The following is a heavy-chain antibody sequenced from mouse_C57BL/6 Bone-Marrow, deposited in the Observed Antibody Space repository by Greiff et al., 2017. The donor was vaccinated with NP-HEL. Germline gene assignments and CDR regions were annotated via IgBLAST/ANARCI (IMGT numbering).Heavy chain of an antibody. Sequence: EVMLVESGGGLVKPGGSLKLSCAASGFTFSDYGMHWVRQAPEKGLEWVAYISSGSSTIYYADTVKGRFTISRANAKNTLFLQMTSLRSEDTAMYYCSRYYYGSSLNYYAMDYWGQGTSVTVSS. V-gene: IGHV5-17*01. CDR2: ISSGSSTI. D-gene: IGHD1-1*01. CDR3: SRYYYGSSLNYYAMDY. J-gene: IGHJ4*01. CDR1: GFTFSDYG.